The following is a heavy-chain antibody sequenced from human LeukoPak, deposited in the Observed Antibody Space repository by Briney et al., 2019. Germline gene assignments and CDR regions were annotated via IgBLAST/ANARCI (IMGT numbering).Heavy chain of an antibody. CDR1: GGSISSSNW. CDR2: IYHSGST. V-gene: IGHV4-4*02. J-gene: IGHJ6*04. Sequence: SETLSLTCAVSGGSISSSNWWSWVRQPPGKGLEWIGEIYHSGSTNYNPSLKSRVTISVDKSKNQFSLKLSSVTAADTAVYYCANRLERQGSYYYYGMDVWGKGTTVTVSS. CDR3: ANRLERQGSYYYYGMDV. D-gene: IGHD1-1*01.